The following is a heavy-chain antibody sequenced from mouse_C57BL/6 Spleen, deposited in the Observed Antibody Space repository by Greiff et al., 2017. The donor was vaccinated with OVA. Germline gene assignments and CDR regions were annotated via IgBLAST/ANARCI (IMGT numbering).Heavy chain of an antibody. CDR1: GYTFTDYY. CDR3: ASQGDGDYVAFDY. D-gene: IGHD2-13*01. Sequence: VKLQQSGPVLVKPGASVKMSCKASGYTFTDYYMNWVKQSHGKSLEWIGVINPYYGDTSYNQKFKGKATLTVDKSSSTAYMELNSLTSEDSAVYYCASQGDGDYVAFDYWGQGTTLTVSS. CDR2: INPYYGDT. J-gene: IGHJ2*01. V-gene: IGHV1-19*01.